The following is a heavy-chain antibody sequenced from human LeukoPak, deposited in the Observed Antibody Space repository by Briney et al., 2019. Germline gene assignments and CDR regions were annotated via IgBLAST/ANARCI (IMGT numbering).Heavy chain of an antibody. D-gene: IGHD4-17*01. CDR2: IYTSGST. CDR3: ARAPDYGGYYYYMDV. J-gene: IGHJ6*03. Sequence: SETLSLTCTVSGGSISSGSYYWSWIRQPAGKGLEWIGRIYTSGSTNYNPSLKSRVTISVDTSKNQFPLKLSSVTAADTAVYYCARAPDYGGYYYYMDVWGKGTTVTISS. CDR1: GGSISSGSYY. V-gene: IGHV4-61*02.